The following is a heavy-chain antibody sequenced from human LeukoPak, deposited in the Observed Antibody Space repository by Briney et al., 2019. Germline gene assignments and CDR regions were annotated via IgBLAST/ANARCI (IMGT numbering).Heavy chain of an antibody. D-gene: IGHD5-18*01. J-gene: IGHJ4*02. CDR3: AKDLYPGGIQPRWFDY. CDR1: GFTFSGYA. V-gene: IGHV3-23*01. Sequence: PGGSLRLSCAASGFTFSGYAMSWVRQAPGKGLEWVSAISGSGGSTFYADSVKGRITISRDNSRNTLYLQMNSLRVEDTAIYYCAKDLYPGGIQPRWFDYWGQGTLVTVSS. CDR2: ISGSGGST.